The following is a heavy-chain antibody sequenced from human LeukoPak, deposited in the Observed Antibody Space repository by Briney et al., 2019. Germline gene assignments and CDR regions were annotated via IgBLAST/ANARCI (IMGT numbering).Heavy chain of an antibody. CDR3: ARSSSSRYYYYYGMDV. V-gene: IGHV1-18*04. CDR2: ISAYNGNT. CDR1: GYTFTGYY. J-gene: IGHJ6*04. Sequence: ASVKVSCKASGYTFTGYYMHWVRQAPGQGLEWMGLISAYNGNTNYAQKLQGRVTMTTDTSTSTAYMELRSLRSDDTAVYYCARSSSSRYYYYYGMDVWGKGTTVTVSS. D-gene: IGHD6-13*01.